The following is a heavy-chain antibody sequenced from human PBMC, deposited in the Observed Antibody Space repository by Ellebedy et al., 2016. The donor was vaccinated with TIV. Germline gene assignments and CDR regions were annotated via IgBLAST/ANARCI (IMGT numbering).Heavy chain of an antibody. V-gene: IGHV4-61*08. CDR1: GGSISSGDYY. Sequence: SETLSLXCTVSGGSISSGDYYWSWIRQPPGKGLEWIGEINHSGSTYYNPSLKSRVTISVDTSKNQFSLKLSSVTAADTAVYYCARENRGWGIWAFDYWGQGTLVTVSS. J-gene: IGHJ4*02. CDR3: ARENRGWGIWAFDY. D-gene: IGHD3-16*01. CDR2: INHSGST.